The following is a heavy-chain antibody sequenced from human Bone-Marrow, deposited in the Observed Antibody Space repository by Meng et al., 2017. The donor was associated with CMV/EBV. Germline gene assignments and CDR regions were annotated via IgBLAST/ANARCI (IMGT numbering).Heavy chain of an antibody. CDR2: ISGSGGST. D-gene: IGHD1/OR15-1a*01. CDR1: GFTFSSYA. J-gene: IGHJ6*02. Sequence: GESLKISCAASGFTFSSYAMSWVRQAPGKGLEWVSAISGSGGSTYYADSVQGRFTISRDNSKNTLYLQMNSLGPEDTAVYYCARDWAATTYHYYYYGMGVWGHGTTVTVSS. CDR3: ARDWAATTYHYYYYGMGV. V-gene: IGHV3-23*01.